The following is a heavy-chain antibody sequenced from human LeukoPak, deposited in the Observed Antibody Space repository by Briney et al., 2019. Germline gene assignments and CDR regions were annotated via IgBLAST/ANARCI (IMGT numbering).Heavy chain of an antibody. Sequence: GGSLRLSCSASGFTFSSYAMHWVRQAPGKGLEYVSAISSNGGSTYYADSVKGRFTISRDNSKNTLYLQMSSLRAEDTAVYYCARGYCGGDRYPRIYYYYGMDVWGQGTTVTVSS. CDR3: ARGYCGGDRYPRIYYYYGMDV. D-gene: IGHD2-21*02. V-gene: IGHV3-64D*06. CDR2: ISSNGGST. CDR1: GFTFSSYA. J-gene: IGHJ6*02.